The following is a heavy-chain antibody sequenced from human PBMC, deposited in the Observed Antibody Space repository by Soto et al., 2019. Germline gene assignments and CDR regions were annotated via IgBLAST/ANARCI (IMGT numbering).Heavy chain of an antibody. V-gene: IGHV3-23*01. J-gene: IGHJ4*02. D-gene: IGHD1-26*01. Sequence: GGSLRLSCVASGFSFNIYAMTWVRQAPGKGLEWVSSIGGSGDNTYYADSVKGRFTISRDNSKNTLYLQMNSLRAEDTAVYYCAKDGYSGSYSDYWGQGTPVTVSS. CDR2: IGGSGDNT. CDR1: GFSFNIYA. CDR3: AKDGYSGSYSDY.